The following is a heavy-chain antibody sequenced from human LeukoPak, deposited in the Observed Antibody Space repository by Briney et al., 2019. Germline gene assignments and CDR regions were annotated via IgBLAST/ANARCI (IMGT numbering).Heavy chain of an antibody. J-gene: IGHJ3*02. Sequence: ASVKVSCKASGYTFTGYYMHWVRQAPGQGLEWMGRINPNSGGTNYAQKFQGRVTMTRDTSISTAYMELSRLRSDDTAVYYCARVNIAAAGRDAFDIWGQGTMVTVSS. V-gene: IGHV1-2*06. CDR3: ARVNIAAAGRDAFDI. CDR2: INPNSGGT. D-gene: IGHD6-13*01. CDR1: GYTFTGYY.